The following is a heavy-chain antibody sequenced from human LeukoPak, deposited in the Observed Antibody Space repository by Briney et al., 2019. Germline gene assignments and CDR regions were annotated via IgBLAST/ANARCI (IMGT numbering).Heavy chain of an antibody. V-gene: IGHV3-23*01. J-gene: IGHJ6*03. CDR1: GFTFSSYA. CDR3: AKGDYYYMDV. CDR2: ISGSGRNT. Sequence: GGSLRLSCAASGFTFSSYAMSWVRQAPGKGLEWVSVISGSGRNTYYADSVKGRFTISRDNSKNTLYLQMNSLRAEDTAVYYCAKGDYYYMDVWGKGTTVTVSS.